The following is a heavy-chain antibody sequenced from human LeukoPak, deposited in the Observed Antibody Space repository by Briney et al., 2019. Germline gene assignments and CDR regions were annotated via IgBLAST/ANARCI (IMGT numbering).Heavy chain of an antibody. CDR3: ARVIVEYYDILTGYPWPGAYYMDV. V-gene: IGHV4-39*07. J-gene: IGHJ6*03. CDR2: INHSGST. D-gene: IGHD3-9*01. CDR1: GGSISSSSYY. Sequence: PSETLSLTCTVSGGSISSSSYYWSWIRQPPGRGLEWIGEINHSGSTNYNPSLKSRVTISVDTSKNQFSLKLSSVTAADTAVYYCARVIVEYYDILTGYPWPGAYYMDVWGKGTTVTISS.